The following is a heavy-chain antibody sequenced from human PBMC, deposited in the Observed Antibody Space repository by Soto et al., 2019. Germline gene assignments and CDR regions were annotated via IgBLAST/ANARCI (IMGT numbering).Heavy chain of an antibody. D-gene: IGHD3-10*01. CDR3: ASPSRTYYGSGSPSSKGAFDI. CDR1: GGSFSGYY. Sequence: SETLSLTCAVYGGSFSGYYWSWIRQPPGKWLEWIGEINHSGSTNYNPSLKSRVTISVDTSKNQFSLKLSSATAADTAVYYCASPSRTYYGSGSPSSKGAFDIWGQGTMVTVSS. V-gene: IGHV4-34*01. J-gene: IGHJ3*02. CDR2: INHSGST.